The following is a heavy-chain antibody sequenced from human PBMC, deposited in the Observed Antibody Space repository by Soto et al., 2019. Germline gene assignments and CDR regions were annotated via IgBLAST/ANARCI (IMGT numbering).Heavy chain of an antibody. D-gene: IGHD2-15*01. CDR2: VNPSGGST. J-gene: IGHJ1*01. V-gene: IGHV1-46*01. CDR1: GYIFTAYS. CDR3: AREENCSDGICYSEYFQR. Sequence: ASVKVSCKASGYIFTAYSMHWVRQAPGQGLEWMGVVNPSGGSTNYAQKFQGRITMTRDTSTSTVYMDLSSLTSEDTAVYYCAREENCSDGICYSEYFQRWGQGALVTVSS.